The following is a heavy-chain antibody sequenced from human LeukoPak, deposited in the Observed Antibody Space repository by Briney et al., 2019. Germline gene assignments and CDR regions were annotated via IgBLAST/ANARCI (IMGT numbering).Heavy chain of an antibody. D-gene: IGHD2-2*01. CDR3: ASFGPYGSSTSDDAFDI. Sequence: ASVKVSCKASGYTFTSYYMHWVRQAPGQGLEWMGIINPSGGSTSYAQKFQGRVTMTRDMSTSTVYMELSSLRSEDTAVYYCASFGPYGSSTSDDAFDIWGQGTMVTVSS. V-gene: IGHV1-46*01. CDR2: INPSGGST. J-gene: IGHJ3*02. CDR1: GYTFTSYY.